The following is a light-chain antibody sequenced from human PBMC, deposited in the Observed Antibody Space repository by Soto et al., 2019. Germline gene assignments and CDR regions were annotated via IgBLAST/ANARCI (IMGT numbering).Light chain of an antibody. CDR3: SSYEGSNNLV. Sequence: SVLPQPPSGSGAPGQGVPLSYTETSSDDGGYNYVSWYQQHPGKAPKLMIYEVSKRPSGVPDRFSGSKSGNTASLTVSGLQAEHEADYYCSSYEGSNNLVFGTGTKVTVL. CDR2: EVS. V-gene: IGLV2-8*01. CDR1: SSDDGGYNY. J-gene: IGLJ1*01.